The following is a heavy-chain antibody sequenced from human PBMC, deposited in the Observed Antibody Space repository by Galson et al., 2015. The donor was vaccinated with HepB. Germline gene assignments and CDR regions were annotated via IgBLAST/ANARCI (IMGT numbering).Heavy chain of an antibody. J-gene: IGHJ6*03. Sequence: SVKVSCKASGYIFTSYYMHWVRQAPGQGFEWMGTINPSGGRTVYAQKVQGTVTMTRDTSTNTVYMELSSLRSEDTAVYYCARAQDLSPYSYYYYMDVWGKGTTVVVSS. CDR2: INPSGGRT. V-gene: IGHV1-46*01. CDR3: ARAQDLSPYSYYYYMDV. CDR1: GYIFTSYY.